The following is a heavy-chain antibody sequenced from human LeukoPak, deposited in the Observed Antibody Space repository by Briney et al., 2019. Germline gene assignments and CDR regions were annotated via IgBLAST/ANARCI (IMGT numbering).Heavy chain of an antibody. CDR1: GYTFTSYG. CDR2: ISAYNGNT. J-gene: IGHJ4*02. CDR3: ARGPDSGSYSGDGY. D-gene: IGHD1-26*01. V-gene: IGHV1-18*01. Sequence: VASVKVSCKASGYTFTSYGISWVRQAPGQGLEWMGWISAYNGNTNYAQKLQGRVTMTTDTSTSTAYMELRSLRSDDTAAYYCARGPDSGSYSGDGYWGQGTLVTVSS.